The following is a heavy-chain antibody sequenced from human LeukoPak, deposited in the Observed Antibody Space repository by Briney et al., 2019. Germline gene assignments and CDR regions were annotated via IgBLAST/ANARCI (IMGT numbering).Heavy chain of an antibody. V-gene: IGHV4-38-2*02. D-gene: IGHD6-19*01. J-gene: IGHJ3*02. CDR3: ARPYSSGWNDAFDI. CDR1: GYSISSGSY. CDR2: IYHSGST. Sequence: SETLSLTCTVSGYSISSGSYWGWIRQPPGKGLEWIGSIYHSGSTYYNPSLKSRVTISADTSKNQFSLKLSSVTAADTAVYYCARPYSSGWNDAFDIWGQGTMVPVSS.